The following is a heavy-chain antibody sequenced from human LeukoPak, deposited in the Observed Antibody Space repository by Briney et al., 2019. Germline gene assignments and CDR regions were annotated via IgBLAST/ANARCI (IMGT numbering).Heavy chain of an antibody. D-gene: IGHD3-10*01. Sequence: NPSETLSLTCTVSGGSISSSTYYWSWIRQPPGKGLEWIGEINHSGSTNYNPSLKSRVTISVDTSKNQFSLKLSSVTAADTAVYYCARQKFYYGSGSYYRSQYYYYCMDVWGKGTTVTISS. CDR1: GGSISSSTYY. CDR2: INHSGST. V-gene: IGHV4-39*01. J-gene: IGHJ6*03. CDR3: ARQKFYYGSGSYYRSQYYYYCMDV.